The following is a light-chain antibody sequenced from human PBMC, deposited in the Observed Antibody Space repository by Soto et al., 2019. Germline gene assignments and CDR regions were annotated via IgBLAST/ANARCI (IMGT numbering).Light chain of an antibody. CDR2: ATS. J-gene: IGKJ1*01. V-gene: IGKV3-11*01. Sequence: EIVFAQSPSTLSSSTGERATLSWRASQTVSSKLSWYQPKTGQAPRLLIYATSNRATGIPSRFSGSGSGTAFTLTISSLEPEDFAVYYCHQRKSWPRTFGQGTKVDI. CDR3: HQRKSWPRT. CDR1: QTVSSK.